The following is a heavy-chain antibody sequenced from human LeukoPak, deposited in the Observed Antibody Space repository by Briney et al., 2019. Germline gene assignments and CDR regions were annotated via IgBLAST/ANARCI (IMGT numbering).Heavy chain of an antibody. Sequence: GESLKISCKGSGYSFTSYWIGWVRQMPGKGLEWMGIICPGDSDTRYSPSFQGQVTISADKSITTAYLQWNSLKASDTAMYYCARQVLARDAFDIWGQGTMVTVSS. CDR3: ARQVLARDAFDI. CDR1: GYSFTSYW. V-gene: IGHV5-51*01. CDR2: ICPGDSDT. J-gene: IGHJ3*02.